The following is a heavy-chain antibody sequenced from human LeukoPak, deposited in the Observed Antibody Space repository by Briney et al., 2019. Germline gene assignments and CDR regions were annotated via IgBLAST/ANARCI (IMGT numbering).Heavy chain of an antibody. CDR3: ASIAAAVTGDYFDY. J-gene: IGHJ4*02. CDR1: GFTFSSYA. D-gene: IGHD6-13*01. CDR2: IYSGGST. V-gene: IGHV3-66*02. Sequence: GGSLRLSCAASGFTFSSYAMSWVRQAPGKGLEWVSVIYSGGSTYYADSVKGRFTISRDNSKNTLYLQMNSLRAEDTAVYYCASIAAAVTGDYFDYWGQGTLVTVSS.